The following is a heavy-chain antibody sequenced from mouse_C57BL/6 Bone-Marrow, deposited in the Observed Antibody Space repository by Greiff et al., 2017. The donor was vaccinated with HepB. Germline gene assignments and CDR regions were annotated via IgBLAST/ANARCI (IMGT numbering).Heavy chain of an antibody. CDR2: IDPSDSYT. V-gene: IGHV1-59*01. CDR3: ARDYGSGRDYAMDY. CDR1: GYTFTSYW. Sequence: QVQLQQPGAELVRPGTSVKLSCKASGYTFTSYWMHWVKQRPGQGLEWIGVIDPSDSYTNYNQKFKGKATLTVDTSSSTAYMQLSSLTSEDSAVYYCARDYGSGRDYAMDYWGQGTSVTVSS. J-gene: IGHJ4*01. D-gene: IGHD1-1*01.